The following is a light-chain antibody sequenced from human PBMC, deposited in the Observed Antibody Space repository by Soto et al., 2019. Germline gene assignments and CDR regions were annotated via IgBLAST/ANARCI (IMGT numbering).Light chain of an antibody. V-gene: IGLV3-21*04. CDR2: FDS. Sequence: SYELTQPPSVSVAPGETARITCGGNNIGTKGVQWYQQKPGQTPVLVIYFDSDRPSGIPERFSGSNSGNTATLTISWVEAGDEADYYCQVWDRGSDHVVFGGGTKLTVL. CDR1: NIGTKG. CDR3: QVWDRGSDHVV. J-gene: IGLJ2*01.